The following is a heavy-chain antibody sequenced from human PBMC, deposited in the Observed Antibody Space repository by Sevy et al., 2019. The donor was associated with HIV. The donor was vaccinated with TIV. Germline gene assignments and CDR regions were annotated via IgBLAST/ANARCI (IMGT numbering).Heavy chain of an antibody. V-gene: IGHV3-23*01. J-gene: IGHJ4*02. D-gene: IGHD6-19*01. CDR3: ANRAGPIFDN. CDR2: ISDSGGYT. CDR1: GFTFSNYY. Sequence: GGCLRLSCVVSGFTFSNYYMSWVRQAPGKGLEWVSVISDSGGYTSYTDSVKGRFTISRDNSKNTLYLQMNSLRVKVTAIYYCANRAGPIFDNWGQGTLVTVSS.